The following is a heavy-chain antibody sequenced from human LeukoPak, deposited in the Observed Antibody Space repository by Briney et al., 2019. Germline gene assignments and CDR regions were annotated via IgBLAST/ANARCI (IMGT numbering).Heavy chain of an antibody. CDR1: GGPISSYY. V-gene: IGHV4-59*01. CDR3: ARDFRGP. J-gene: IGHJ5*02. CDR2: IYYSGST. Sequence: EPSETLSLTCTVSGGPISSYYWSWIRQPPGKGLEWIGYIYYSGSTNYNPSLKSRVTISVDTSKNQFSLKLSSVTAADTAVYYCARDFRGPWGQGTLVTVSS. D-gene: IGHD3-16*01.